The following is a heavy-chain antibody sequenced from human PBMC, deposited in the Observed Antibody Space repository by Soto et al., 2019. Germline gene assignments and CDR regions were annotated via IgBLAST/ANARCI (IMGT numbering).Heavy chain of an antibody. Sequence: QVQLVESGGGVVQPGRSLRLSCAASGFTFSFHAMHWVRQAPGKGLEWVAVISYDGSNKFYADSVKGRSTISRDNSKNTLFLQMNSLRGEDTAVYYCARDLSACSGGTCFYYGMDVWGQGTTVTVSS. D-gene: IGHD2-15*01. V-gene: IGHV3-30-3*01. J-gene: IGHJ6*02. CDR2: ISYDGSNK. CDR3: ARDLSACSGGTCFYYGMDV. CDR1: GFTFSFHA.